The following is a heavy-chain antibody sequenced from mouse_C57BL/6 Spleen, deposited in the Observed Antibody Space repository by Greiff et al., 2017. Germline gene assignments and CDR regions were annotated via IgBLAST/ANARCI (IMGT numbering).Heavy chain of an antibody. J-gene: IGHJ1*03. CDR2: ISSGGSYT. V-gene: IGHV5-6*01. CDR3: ARQGGINYWYFDV. D-gene: IGHD2-4*01. Sequence: EVQLVESGGDLVKPGGSLKLSCAASGFTFSSYGMSWVRQTPDKRLEWVATISSGGSYTYYPDSVKGRFTISRDNAKNTLYLQMSSLKSEDTAMYDCARQGGINYWYFDVWGTGTTVTVSS. CDR1: GFTFSSYG.